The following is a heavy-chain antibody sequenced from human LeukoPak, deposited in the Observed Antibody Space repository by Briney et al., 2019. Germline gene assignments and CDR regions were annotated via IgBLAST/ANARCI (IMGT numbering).Heavy chain of an antibody. CDR3: AREYDLHMVRGVTD. CDR1: GGSISSSSYY. J-gene: IGHJ4*02. V-gene: IGHV4-39*07. CDR2: IYYSGNT. Sequence: PSETLSLTCTVSGGSISSSSYYWGWIRQPPGKGLEWIGSIYYSGNTYYNPSLKSRVTISVDTSKNQFSLKLSSVTAADTAVYYCAREYDLHMVRGVTDWGQGTLVTVSS. D-gene: IGHD3-10*01.